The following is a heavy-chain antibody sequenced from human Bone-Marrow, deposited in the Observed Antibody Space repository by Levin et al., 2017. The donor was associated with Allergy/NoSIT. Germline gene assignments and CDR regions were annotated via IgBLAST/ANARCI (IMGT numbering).Heavy chain of an antibody. J-gene: IGHJ4*02. CDR3: VRPGLGEYYFDY. V-gene: IGHV3-74*01. CDR1: GFIFSSYW. D-gene: IGHD3-16*01. CDR2: LNTDGTTT. Sequence: GGSLRLSCAASGFIFSSYWVHWVRQAPGEGLVWVSRLNTDGTTTNYADSVKGRFTISRDNAKNTLYLQMNSLRAEDTAVYHCVRPGLGEYYFDYWGQGTLVTVSS.